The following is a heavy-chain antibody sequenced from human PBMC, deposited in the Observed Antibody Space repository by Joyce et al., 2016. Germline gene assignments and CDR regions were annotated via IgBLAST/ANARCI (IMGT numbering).Heavy chain of an antibody. V-gene: IGHV1-69*17. CDR1: GGTFTSFA. Sequence: QAQLVQSGAEVKNPGSSVKVSCKVSGGTFTSFAISWVRQAPGQGLEWMGGILPNFDLANYAQRFRDRVTITADKSTTTAYMEVSRLRSDDTAVYYCARDFGLGVQRFYYMDVWGKGTTVTVSS. CDR3: ARDFGLGVQRFYYMDV. D-gene: IGHD3/OR15-3a*01. J-gene: IGHJ6*03. CDR2: ILPNFDLA.